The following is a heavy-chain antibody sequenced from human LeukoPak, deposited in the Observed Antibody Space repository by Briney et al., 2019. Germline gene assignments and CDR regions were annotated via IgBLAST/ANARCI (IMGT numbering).Heavy chain of an antibody. CDR2: ISHSGST. CDR3: ARVSDYYDSSGIDY. Sequence: SETLSLTCTVSGGSISSGGYYWSWIRQPPGKGLEWIGYISHSGSTYYNPSLKSRVTISVDTSKNQFSLKLSSVTAADTAVYYCARVSDYYDSSGIDYWGQGTLVTVSS. CDR1: GGSISSGGYY. J-gene: IGHJ4*02. D-gene: IGHD3-22*01. V-gene: IGHV4-30-2*01.